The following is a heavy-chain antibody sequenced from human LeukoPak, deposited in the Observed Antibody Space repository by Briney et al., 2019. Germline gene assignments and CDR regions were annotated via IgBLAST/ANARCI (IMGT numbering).Heavy chain of an antibody. CDR3: ARDQYSRQQQLAREYYYAMDV. V-gene: IGHV1-69*13. Sequence: GASVKVSCKASGGTFSSYAISWVRQAPGQGLEWMGGIIPIFGTANYAQKFQGRVTITADESTSTAYMELSSLRSEDTAVYYCARDQYSRQQQLAREYYYAMDVWGQGTTVTVSS. CDR1: GGTFSSYA. D-gene: IGHD6-13*01. CDR2: IIPIFGTA. J-gene: IGHJ6*02.